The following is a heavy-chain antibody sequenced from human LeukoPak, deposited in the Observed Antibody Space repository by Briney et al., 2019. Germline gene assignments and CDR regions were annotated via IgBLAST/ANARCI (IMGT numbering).Heavy chain of an antibody. CDR3: ANSGDGYNFDY. CDR2: IYYSGTT. Sequence: SETLSLTCTVSGGSIISGGYYWSWIRQHPGKGLEWIGYIYYSGTTYYNPSLKSRVTISVDTSNNQFSLKVTSVTAADTAVYYCANSGDGYNFDYWGQGTLVTVSS. J-gene: IGHJ4*02. D-gene: IGHD5-24*01. CDR1: GGSIISGGYY. V-gene: IGHV4-31*03.